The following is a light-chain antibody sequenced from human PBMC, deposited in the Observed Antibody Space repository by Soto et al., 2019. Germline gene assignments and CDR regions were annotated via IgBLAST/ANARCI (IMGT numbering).Light chain of an antibody. CDR1: QSVSLN. J-gene: IGKJ1*01. CDR2: DAS. Sequence: ILLTQSPGTLSLSPGERATLSCWASQSVSLNLAWYQKKPGQAPRLLIYDASNRATGIPARFSGSGSGSDFTLTISSLEPEDFAVYYCQQRSNWLWTYGQGTKVDIK. V-gene: IGKV3-11*01. CDR3: QQRSNWLWT.